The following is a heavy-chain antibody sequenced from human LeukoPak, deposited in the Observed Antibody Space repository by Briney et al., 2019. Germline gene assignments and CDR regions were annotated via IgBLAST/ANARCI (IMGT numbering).Heavy chain of an antibody. CDR1: GGSFSSEA. CDR2: IIPIFGTA. Sequence: SVKVSCKAFGGSFSSEAISWVRQAPGQGLEWMGGIIPIFGTANYAQKFQGRVTITTDECTSTAYMEVSSLRSEDTAVYYCGRKAGDCGGGSCYSIDYWGQGTLVTVSS. D-gene: IGHD2-15*01. CDR3: GRKAGDCGGGSCYSIDY. V-gene: IGHV1-69*05. J-gene: IGHJ4*02.